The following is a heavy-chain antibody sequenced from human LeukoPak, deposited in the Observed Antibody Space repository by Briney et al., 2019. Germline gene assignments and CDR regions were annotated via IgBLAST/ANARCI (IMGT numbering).Heavy chain of an antibody. CDR3: ARAYSSSSYLGY. V-gene: IGHV4-39*07. CDR1: GGSINTNPNY. Sequence: SETLSLTCTVSGGSINTNPNYWGWIRQHPGKGLEWIGYIYYSGSTYYNPSLKSRVTISVDTSKNQFSLKLSSVTAADTAVYYCARAYSSSSYLGYWGQGTLVTVSS. CDR2: IYYSGST. D-gene: IGHD6-6*01. J-gene: IGHJ4*02.